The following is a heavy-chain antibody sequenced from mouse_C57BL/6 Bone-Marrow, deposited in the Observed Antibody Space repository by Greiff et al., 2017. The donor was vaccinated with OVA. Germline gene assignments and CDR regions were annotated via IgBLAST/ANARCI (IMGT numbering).Heavy chain of an antibody. CDR1: GFTFSDYY. Sequence: EVNLVESGGGLVQPGGSLKLSCAASGFTFSDYYMYWVRQTPEKRLEWVAYISNGGGSTYYPDTVKGRFTISRDNAKNTLYLQMSRLKSEDTAMYYCARHYDGSSLDWYVDVWGTGTTVTVSS. D-gene: IGHD1-1*01. CDR3: ARHYDGSSLDWYVDV. CDR2: ISNGGGST. V-gene: IGHV5-12*01. J-gene: IGHJ1*03.